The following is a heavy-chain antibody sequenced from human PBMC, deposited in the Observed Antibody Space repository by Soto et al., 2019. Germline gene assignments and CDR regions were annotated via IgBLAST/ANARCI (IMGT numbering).Heavy chain of an antibody. D-gene: IGHD3-10*01. CDR2: MNEDGGTT. CDR3: ASDLSGRADV. J-gene: IGHJ6*02. Sequence: GGSLRLSCAASGFTFSSYWMHWVRQAPGKGLVWVSRMNEDGGTTDYADSVKGRFTISRDNAKNTLYLQMNSLRVEDAAVYYCASDLSGRADVWGQGTTVTVSS. V-gene: IGHV3-74*01. CDR1: GFTFSSYW.